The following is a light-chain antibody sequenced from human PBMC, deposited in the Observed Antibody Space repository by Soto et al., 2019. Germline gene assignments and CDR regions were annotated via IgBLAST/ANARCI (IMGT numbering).Light chain of an antibody. CDR3: QQYGSPPRT. Sequence: IVLPQSPATLSLSPGERATLSCRASQSVSSYLAWYQQKPGQAPRLLIYDASNRATGIPDRFSGSGSGTDFTLTISRLEPEDFAVYYCQQYGSPPRTFGQGTKVDIK. V-gene: IGKV3-20*01. J-gene: IGKJ1*01. CDR2: DAS. CDR1: QSVSSY.